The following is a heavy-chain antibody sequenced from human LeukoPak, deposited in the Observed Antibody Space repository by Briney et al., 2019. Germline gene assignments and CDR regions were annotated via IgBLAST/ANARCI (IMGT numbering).Heavy chain of an antibody. J-gene: IGHJ4*02. CDR2: IRSKANSYAT. D-gene: IGHD5-18*01. Sequence: GGSLKLSCAASGFTFSGSAMHWVRQASGKGLEWVGRIRSKANSYATAYAASVKGRFTISRDDSKNTAYLQMNSLKTEDTAVYYCTRSGYSYGSTFDYWGQGTLVTVSS. CDR1: GFTFSGSA. CDR3: TRSGYSYGSTFDY. V-gene: IGHV3-73*01.